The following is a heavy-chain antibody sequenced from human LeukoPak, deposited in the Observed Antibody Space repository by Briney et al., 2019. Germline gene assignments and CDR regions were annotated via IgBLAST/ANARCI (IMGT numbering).Heavy chain of an antibody. Sequence: GASEKVSCKASGYTFTGYYMHWVRQAPGQGLEWMGRINPNSGGTNYAQKFQGRVTMTRDTSISTAYMELSRLRSDDTAVYYCARDLYSSSWYGYSYWGQGTLVTVSS. D-gene: IGHD6-13*01. J-gene: IGHJ4*02. CDR1: GYTFTGYY. V-gene: IGHV1-2*06. CDR3: ARDLYSSSWYGYSY. CDR2: INPNSGGT.